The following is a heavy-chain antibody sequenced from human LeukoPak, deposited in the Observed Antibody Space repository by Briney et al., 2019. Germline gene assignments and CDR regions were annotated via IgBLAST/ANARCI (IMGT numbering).Heavy chain of an antibody. V-gene: IGHV1-8*01. J-gene: IGHJ6*02. Sequence: ASVKVSCKASGYTFTSYDINWVRQATGQGLEWMGWMNPNSGNTGYAQKFQGRVTMTRNTSISTAYMELSSLRSEDTAIYYCARVGSGRYYYGMDVWGQGTTVTVSS. D-gene: IGHD3-10*01. CDR2: MNPNSGNT. CDR1: GYTFTSYD. CDR3: ARVGSGRYYYGMDV.